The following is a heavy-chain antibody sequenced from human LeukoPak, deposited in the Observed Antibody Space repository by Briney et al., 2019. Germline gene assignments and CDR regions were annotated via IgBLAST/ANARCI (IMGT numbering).Heavy chain of an antibody. CDR3: AIIFAATGPWAFDI. Sequence: PGGSLRLSCAASGFTFSSYAMTWVRQAPGKGLEWVSAVSGSGDSTYYADSVKGRFTISRDNSKNTLYLQMNSLRAEDTAVYYCAIIFAATGPWAFDIWGQGTMVTVSS. V-gene: IGHV3-23*01. J-gene: IGHJ3*02. CDR1: GFTFSSYA. D-gene: IGHD1-1*01. CDR2: VSGSGDST.